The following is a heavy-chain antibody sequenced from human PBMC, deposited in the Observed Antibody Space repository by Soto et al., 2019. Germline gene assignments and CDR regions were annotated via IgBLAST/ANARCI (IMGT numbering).Heavy chain of an antibody. V-gene: IGHV3-30-3*01. CDR1: GFTFSSYA. D-gene: IGHD3-22*01. J-gene: IGHJ4*02. Sequence: PGGSLRLSCAASGFTFSSYAMHWVRQAPGKGLEWVAVISYDGSNKYYADSVKGRFTISRDNSKNTLYLQMNSLRAEDTAVYYCARESYYDSSGYYYPPYFDYWGQGTLVTVSS. CDR3: ARESYYDSSGYYYPPYFDY. CDR2: ISYDGSNK.